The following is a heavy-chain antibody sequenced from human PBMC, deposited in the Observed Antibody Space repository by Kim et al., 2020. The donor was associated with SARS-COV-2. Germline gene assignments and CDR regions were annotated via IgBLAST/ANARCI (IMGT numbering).Heavy chain of an antibody. Sequence: PGSVEGRFTISRENAKNSLYLQMNSLRAGDSAVYYCARGTSDTVTAGWSFDLWGRGTMVTVSP. V-gene: IGHV3-13*01. CDR3: ARGTSDTVTAGWSFDL. D-gene: IGHD2-21*02. J-gene: IGHJ2*01.